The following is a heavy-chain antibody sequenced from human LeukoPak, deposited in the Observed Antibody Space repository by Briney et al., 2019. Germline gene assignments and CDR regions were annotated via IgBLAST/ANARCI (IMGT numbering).Heavy chain of an antibody. CDR1: GFTFSSCW. CDR2: INSDGSWT. CDR3: VSFYETY. V-gene: IGHV3-74*01. Sequence: GGSLRLSCAASGFTFSSCWMHWVRQAPGKGLVWVSHINSDGSWTSYADSVKGRFTISKDNAKNTVYLQMNSLRAEDTAVYYCVSFYETYWGRGTLVTVSS. D-gene: IGHD2/OR15-2a*01. J-gene: IGHJ4*02.